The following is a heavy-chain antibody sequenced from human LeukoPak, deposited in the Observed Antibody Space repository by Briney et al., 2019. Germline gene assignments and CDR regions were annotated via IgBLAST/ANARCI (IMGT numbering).Heavy chain of an antibody. Sequence: SETLSLTCTVSGGSISSYYWSWIRQPPGKGLEWIGYIYYSGSTNYNPSLKSRVTISVDTSKNQFSLKLSSVTAAGTAVYYCARSIRFSADSSGLIYAFDIWGQGTMVTVSS. CDR1: GGSISSYY. V-gene: IGHV4-59*01. D-gene: IGHD3-22*01. J-gene: IGHJ3*02. CDR2: IYYSGST. CDR3: ARSIRFSADSSGLIYAFDI.